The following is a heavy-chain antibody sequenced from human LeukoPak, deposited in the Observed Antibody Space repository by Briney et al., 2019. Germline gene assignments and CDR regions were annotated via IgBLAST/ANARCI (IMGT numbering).Heavy chain of an antibody. CDR3: ARDLRGLGDYFDY. Sequence: GASVKVSCKATGYPFTGYFIHWVRQAPGQGLEWMGWINPDSGGTSYPPMFQGRVTTTRDTSISTAYMEVSGLRSDDTAVYYCARDLRGLGDYFDYWGQGTLVTVSS. CDR1: GYPFTGYF. J-gene: IGHJ4*02. V-gene: IGHV1-2*02. CDR2: INPDSGGT. D-gene: IGHD1-26*01.